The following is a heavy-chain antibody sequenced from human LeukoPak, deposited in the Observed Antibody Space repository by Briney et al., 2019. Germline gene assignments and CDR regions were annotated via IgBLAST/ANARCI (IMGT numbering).Heavy chain of an antibody. CDR3: AKDLNYDFWSGLGN. CDR2: ISGSGGST. CDR1: GFTFSSYA. D-gene: IGHD3-3*01. Sequence: GGSLRLSCAASGFTFSSYAMSWVRQAPGKGLEWVSAISGSGGSTYYTDSVKGRFTISRDNSKNTLYLQMNSLRAEDTAVYFCAKDLNYDFWSGLGNWGQGTLVTVSS. J-gene: IGHJ4*02. V-gene: IGHV3-23*01.